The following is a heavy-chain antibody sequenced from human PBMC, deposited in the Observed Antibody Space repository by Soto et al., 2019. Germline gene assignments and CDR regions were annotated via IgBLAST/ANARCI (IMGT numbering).Heavy chain of an antibody. J-gene: IGHJ6*03. CDR2: ISAYNGNT. D-gene: IGHD4-17*01. CDR3: ARVEDYGDFTAHYYYYYYMDV. V-gene: IGHV1-18*01. Sequence: QVQLVQSGAEVKKPGASVKVSCKASGYTFTSYGISWVRQAPGQGLEWMGWISAYNGNTNYAQKLQGRVTMTTDTSTSTAYMELRSLRSDYTAVYYCARVEDYGDFTAHYYYYYYMDVWGKGTTVTVSS. CDR1: GYTFTSYG.